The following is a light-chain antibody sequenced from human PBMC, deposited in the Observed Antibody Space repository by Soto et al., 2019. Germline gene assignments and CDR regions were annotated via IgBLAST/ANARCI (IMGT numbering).Light chain of an antibody. Sequence: DIQMTQSPSSLSASIGDRVTLTCRASQRIGTNLNWYQQRPGKAPKLLIYAVSSLQSGVSSRFSCSGSGTDFTLSINSLQREDFATYCCQQTYSAPPLLGQGTKVDIK. CDR3: QQTYSAPPL. V-gene: IGKV1-39*01. CDR2: AVS. J-gene: IGKJ1*01. CDR1: QRIGTN.